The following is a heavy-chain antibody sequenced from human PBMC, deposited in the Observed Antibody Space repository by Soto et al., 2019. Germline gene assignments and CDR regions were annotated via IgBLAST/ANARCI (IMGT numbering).Heavy chain of an antibody. CDR3: AKAAGDYGGNAYYDYGMDV. D-gene: IGHD4-17*01. V-gene: IGHV3-30*18. CDR1: GFTFSSYG. CDR2: ISYDGTNK. Sequence: QVQLVESGGGVVQPGRSLRLSCAASGFTFSSYGMHWVRQAPGKGLEWVAVISYDGTNKYYAGSVKGRFTISRDNSKNTLYLQMNSLSAEDTAVYYCAKAAGDYGGNAYYDYGMDVWGQGTTVTVSS. J-gene: IGHJ6*02.